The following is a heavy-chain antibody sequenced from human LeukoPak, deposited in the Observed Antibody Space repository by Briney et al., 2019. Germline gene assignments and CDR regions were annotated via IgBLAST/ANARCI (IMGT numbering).Heavy chain of an antibody. CDR2: ITSDGSST. Sequence: GGSLRLSCAASGLPVSIYWMHGVRQAPGKGVVGVSRITSDGSSTSYADSVKGRFTISRDNAKNTLYLQMNSLRAEDTAVYYCARAECSSTSCCFDYWGQGTLVTVSS. CDR1: GLPVSIYW. D-gene: IGHD2-2*01. CDR3: ARAECSSTSCCFDY. V-gene: IGHV3-74*01. J-gene: IGHJ4*02.